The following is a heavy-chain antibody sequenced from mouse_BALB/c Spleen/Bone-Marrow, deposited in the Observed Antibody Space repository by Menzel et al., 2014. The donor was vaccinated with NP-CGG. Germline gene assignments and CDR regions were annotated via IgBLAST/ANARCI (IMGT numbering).Heavy chain of an antibody. D-gene: IGHD1-1*01. Sequence: VQGVESGAELARPGASVKLSCKASGYTFTSHWMHWVKQRPGQGLEWIGAIYPGDGDTRYTQKFKGKATLTADKSSSTAYMQLSSLASEDSAVYYCAREGSSPYYFDYWGQGTTLTVSS. V-gene: IGHV1-87*01. CDR2: IYPGDGDT. CDR1: GYTFTSHW. J-gene: IGHJ2*01. CDR3: AREGSSPYYFDY.